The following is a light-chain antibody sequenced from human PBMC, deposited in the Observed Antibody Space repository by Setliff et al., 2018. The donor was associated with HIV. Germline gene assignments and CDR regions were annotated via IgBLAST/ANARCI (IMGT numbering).Light chain of an antibody. V-gene: IGLV2-14*03. CDR1: SSDVGGYNY. J-gene: IGLJ1*01. CDR2: DVS. Sequence: QSVLTQPASVSGSPGQSITISCTGTSSDVGGYNYVSWYRQHPGKAPKLMIYDVSNRPSGVSNRFSGSKSGNTASLTISGVQPEDETDYFCCSYAGGGTYVFGSGTKVTVL. CDR3: CSYAGGGTYV.